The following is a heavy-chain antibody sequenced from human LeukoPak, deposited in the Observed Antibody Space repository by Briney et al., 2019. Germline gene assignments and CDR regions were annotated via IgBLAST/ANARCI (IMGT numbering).Heavy chain of an antibody. D-gene: IGHD3-22*01. CDR2: INHSGST. V-gene: IGHV4-34*01. J-gene: IGHJ4*02. CDR3: ARGEYYYDSSGYYYGY. CDR1: GGSFSGYY. Sequence: PSEALSLSCAVYGGSFSGYYWSWIRQPPGKGLEWIGEINHSGSTNYNPSLKGRVTISVDTSKNQFSLKLSSVTAADTAVYYCARGEYYYDSSGYYYGYWGQGTLVTVSS.